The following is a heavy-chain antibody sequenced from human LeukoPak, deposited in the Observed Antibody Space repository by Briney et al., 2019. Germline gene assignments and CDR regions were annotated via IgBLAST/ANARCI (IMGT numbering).Heavy chain of an antibody. J-gene: IGHJ4*02. D-gene: IGHD6-13*01. CDR3: ARDSSKSSSWYGDFDY. V-gene: IGHV1-2*06. CDR1: GYTFTGYY. Sequence: ASVKVSCKASGYTFTGYYMHWVRQAPGQGLEWMGRINPNSGGTNYAQKFQGRVTMTRDTSISTAYMELSRLRSDDTAVYYCARDSSKSSSWYGDFDYWGQGTLVTVSS. CDR2: INPNSGGT.